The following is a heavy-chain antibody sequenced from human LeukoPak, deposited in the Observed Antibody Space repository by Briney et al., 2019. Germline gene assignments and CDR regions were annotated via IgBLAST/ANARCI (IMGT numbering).Heavy chain of an antibody. CDR1: GFTFSSYG. V-gene: IGHV3-30*18. CDR2: ISYDGSNK. J-gene: IGHJ4*02. Sequence: GGSLRLSCAASGFTFSSYGMHWVRQAPGKGLEWVAVISYDGSNKYYADSVKGRFTISRDNSKNTLYLQMNSLRAEDTAVYYCAKEGDYYDSPYYFDYWGQGTLVTVSS. D-gene: IGHD3-22*01. CDR3: AKEGDYYDSPYYFDY.